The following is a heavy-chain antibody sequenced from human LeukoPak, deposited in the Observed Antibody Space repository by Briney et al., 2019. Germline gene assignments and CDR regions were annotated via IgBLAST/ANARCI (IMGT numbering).Heavy chain of an antibody. Sequence: SETLSLTCTASGGSISSYYWSWIRQPPGKGLEWIGYIYYSGSTNYNPSLKSRVTVSVDTSKNQFSLKLSSVTAADTAVYYCARVGSGSYYAYFDYWGQGTLVTVSS. CDR3: ARVGSGSYYAYFDY. D-gene: IGHD1-26*01. CDR1: GGSISSYY. CDR2: IYYSGST. J-gene: IGHJ4*02. V-gene: IGHV4-59*01.